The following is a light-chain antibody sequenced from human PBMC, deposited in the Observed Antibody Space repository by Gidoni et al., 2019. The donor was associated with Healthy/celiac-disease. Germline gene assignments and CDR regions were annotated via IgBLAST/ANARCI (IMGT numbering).Light chain of an antibody. CDR2: AAS. J-gene: IGKJ1*01. CDR1: QSISSY. CDR3: QQSYSTPLWT. V-gene: IGKV1-39*01. Sequence: IQMTQSPSPLSASVGDRVTITCRASQSISSYLNWYQQKPGKAPKLLIYAASSLQSGVPSRFSGSGSGTDFTLTISSLQPEDFATYYCQQSYSTPLWTFGQGTKVEIK.